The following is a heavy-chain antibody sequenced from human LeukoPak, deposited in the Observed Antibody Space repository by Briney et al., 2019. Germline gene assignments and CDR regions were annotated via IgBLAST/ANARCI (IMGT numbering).Heavy chain of an antibody. Sequence: ASVKVSCKASGYSFTSRYMHWVRQAPGQGLEWLGLINPSVSSTLYAQKFQGRGTMTREMSTTTDYMELSSLRSEGTAVYYCARDNSVGDVAWWFDPWGQGTLVTVSP. V-gene: IGHV1-46*01. J-gene: IGHJ5*02. D-gene: IGHD1-26*01. CDR3: ARDNSVGDVAWWFDP. CDR1: GYSFTSRY. CDR2: INPSVSST.